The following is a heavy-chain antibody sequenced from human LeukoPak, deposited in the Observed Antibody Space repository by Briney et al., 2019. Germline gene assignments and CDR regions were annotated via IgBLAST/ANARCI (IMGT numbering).Heavy chain of an antibody. CDR3: AREMEGYTIDY. V-gene: IGHV1-46*01. CDR2: INPSGGST. J-gene: IGHJ4*02. Sequence: ASVKVPCKASGYTFTSYYMHWVRQAPGQGLEWMGIINPSGGSTSYAQKFQGRVTMTRDTSTSTVYMELSSLRSEDTAVYYCAREMEGYTIDYWGQGTLVTVSS. D-gene: IGHD5-24*01. CDR1: GYTFTSYY.